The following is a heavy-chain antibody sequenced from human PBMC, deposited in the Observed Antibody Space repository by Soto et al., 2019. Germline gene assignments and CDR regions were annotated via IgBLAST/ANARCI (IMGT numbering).Heavy chain of an antibody. CDR1: GYTFTSYH. Sequence: QVQLVQSGAEVKKPGASVKVSCKTSGYTFTSYHISWVRQAPGQGLEWMGWISAYNTNTNYAQKFQGRVTMTTDTXXXXXXXXXXXXXXXXXXXXXXXXXXXXXXYGGQGTLVTVSS. V-gene: IGHV1-18*01. J-gene: IGHJ4*02. CDR3: XXXXXXXXY. CDR2: ISAYNTNT.